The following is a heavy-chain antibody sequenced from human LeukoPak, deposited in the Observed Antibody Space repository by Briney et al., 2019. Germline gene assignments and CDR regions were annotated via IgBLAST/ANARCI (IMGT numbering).Heavy chain of an antibody. CDR3: ARDASCSSTSCHWYFDL. Sequence: MSGGSLRLSCAASGFTFSDHYIDWVRQAPGKGLEWVGSIYYSGSTYYNPSLKSRVTISVDTSKNQFSLKLSSVTAADTAVYHCARDASCSSTSCHWYFDLWGRGTLVTVSS. J-gene: IGHJ2*01. V-gene: IGHV4-59*11. D-gene: IGHD2-2*01. CDR2: IYYSGST. CDR1: GFTFSDHY.